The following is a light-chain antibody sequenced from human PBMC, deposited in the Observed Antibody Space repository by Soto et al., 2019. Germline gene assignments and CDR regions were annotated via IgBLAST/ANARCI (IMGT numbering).Light chain of an antibody. CDR1: RSDVGAYNY. CDR2: AVS. V-gene: IGLV2-14*01. J-gene: IGLJ2*01. CDR3: TSYIGTDLLV. Sequence: QSVLTQPASVSGSHGQSITISCNGSRSDVGAYNYVSWYQHHPGKVPKLIIYAVSNRPSGVSNRFSGSKSANTASLTISGLQAEDEAEYYCTSYIGTDLLVFGGGTKLTVL.